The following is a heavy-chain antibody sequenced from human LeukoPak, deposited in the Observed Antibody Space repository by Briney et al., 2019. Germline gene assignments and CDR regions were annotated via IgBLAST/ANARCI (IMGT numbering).Heavy chain of an antibody. Sequence: GGSLRLSCAASGFTFSSYTMNWVRQAPGEALEWVSSISSSSSYIYYADSVKGRFTISRDNAKNSLYLQMNSLRAEDTAVYYCARDTYDILTGYYTWAFDIWGQGTMVTVSS. D-gene: IGHD3-9*01. CDR1: GFTFSSYT. V-gene: IGHV3-21*06. CDR3: ARDTYDILTGYYTWAFDI. J-gene: IGHJ3*02. CDR2: ISSSSSYI.